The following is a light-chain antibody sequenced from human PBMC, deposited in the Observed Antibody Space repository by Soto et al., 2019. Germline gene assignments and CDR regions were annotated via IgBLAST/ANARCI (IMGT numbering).Light chain of an antibody. CDR1: QSVSSQ. V-gene: IGKV3-11*01. CDR2: DAS. Sequence: EIVLTQSPATLSLSPGEGATLCCRASQSVSSQLAWYQQKPGQAPRLLIYDASNRATGIPARFSGSGSATDFTLTISSLEPEDFAVYYCQQRCDWPLTFGGGTKVDIK. J-gene: IGKJ4*01. CDR3: QQRCDWPLT.